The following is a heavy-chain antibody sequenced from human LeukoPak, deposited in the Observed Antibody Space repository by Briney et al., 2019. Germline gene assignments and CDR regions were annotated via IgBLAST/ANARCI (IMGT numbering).Heavy chain of an antibody. CDR1: GYRFTSYW. V-gene: IGHV5-51*01. D-gene: IGHD4-17*01. Sequence: GESLKISCKGSGYRFTSYWIGWVRQMPGKGLEWMGIIYPGDSVTRYSPSFQGQVTISADKSINTAYVQWSSLQASDTAMYYCASTTVTAREKYYFEYWGQGTLVTVSS. CDR2: IYPGDSVT. CDR3: ASTTVTAREKYYFEY. J-gene: IGHJ4*02.